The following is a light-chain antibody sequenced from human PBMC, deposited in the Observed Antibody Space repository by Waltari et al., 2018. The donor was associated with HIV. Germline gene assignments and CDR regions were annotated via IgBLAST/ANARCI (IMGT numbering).Light chain of an antibody. Sequence: QSVLTQPPSVSAAPGPRVTISCSGSSSNIGYNYVSWYQQLPGTAPKLLLYDNNKRPSGIPDRFSGSKSGASATLGITGLQTGDEADYYCGTWDSSLSAGVFGGGTKLTVL. CDR2: DNN. CDR1: SSNIGYNY. V-gene: IGLV1-51*01. J-gene: IGLJ2*01. CDR3: GTWDSSLSAGV.